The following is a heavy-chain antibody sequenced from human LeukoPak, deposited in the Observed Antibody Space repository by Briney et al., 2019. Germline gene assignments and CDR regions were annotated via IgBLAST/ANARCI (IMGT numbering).Heavy chain of an antibody. J-gene: IGHJ4*02. CDR3: ARALGYCSGGSCYSLDY. V-gene: IGHV1-69*06. Sequence: SVKVSCKASGGTFSSYAISWVRQAPGQGLEWMGGIIPIFGTANYAQKIQGRVTITADKSTSTAYMELSSLRSEDTAVYYCARALGYCSGGSCYSLDYWGQGTLVTVSS. CDR1: GGTFSSYA. CDR2: IIPIFGTA. D-gene: IGHD2-15*01.